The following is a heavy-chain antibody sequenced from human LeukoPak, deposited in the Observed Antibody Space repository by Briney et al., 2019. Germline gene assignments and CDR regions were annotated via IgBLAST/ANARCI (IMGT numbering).Heavy chain of an antibody. V-gene: IGHV4-59*01. CDR1: GGSISSYY. CDR3: ARALLARGFDH. Sequence: PSETLSLTCTVSGGSISSYYWSWIRQPPGKGLEWIGYIYYSGSTNYNPSLKSRVTISVDTSKNQFSLKLSSVTAADTAVYYCARALLARGFDHWGQGTLVTVSS. CDR2: IYYSGST. J-gene: IGHJ4*02. D-gene: IGHD2-21*01.